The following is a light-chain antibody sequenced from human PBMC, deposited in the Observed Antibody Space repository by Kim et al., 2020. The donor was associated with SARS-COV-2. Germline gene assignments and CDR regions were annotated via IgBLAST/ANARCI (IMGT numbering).Light chain of an antibody. CDR3: QQYNNWPPYT. V-gene: IGKV3-15*01. J-gene: IGKJ2*01. Sequence: EIVMTQSPATLSVSPGERATLSCRASQSVSSNLAWYQQKLGQAPRLLIYGASTGATGIPARFSGSGSGTEFTLTISSLQSEDFAVYYCQQYNNWPPYTFGQGTKLEI. CDR1: QSVSSN. CDR2: GAS.